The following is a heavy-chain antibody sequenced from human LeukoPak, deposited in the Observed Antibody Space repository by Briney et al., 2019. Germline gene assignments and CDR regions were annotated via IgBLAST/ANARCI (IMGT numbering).Heavy chain of an antibody. CDR2: ISSSSSYI. Sequence: GGSLRLSCAASGFTFSSYAMNWVRQAPGKGLEWVSSISSSSSYIYYADSVKGRFTISRDNAKNSLYLQMNSLRAEDTAVYYCARDKGFWSGYYYYYMDVWGKGTTVTVSS. D-gene: IGHD3-3*01. V-gene: IGHV3-21*01. CDR3: ARDKGFWSGYYYYYMDV. CDR1: GFTFSSYA. J-gene: IGHJ6*03.